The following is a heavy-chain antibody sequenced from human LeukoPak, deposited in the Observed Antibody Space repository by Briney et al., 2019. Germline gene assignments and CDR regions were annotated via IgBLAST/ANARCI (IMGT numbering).Heavy chain of an antibody. Sequence: PKDSVKVSCKASGYTFTSYYMHWVRQAPGQGLEWMGIINPSGGSTSYAQKFQGRVTMTRDTSTSTVYMELSSLRSEDTAVYYCARAGIVVVPAAMPPGYWGQGTLVTVSS. V-gene: IGHV1-46*01. CDR1: GYTFTSYY. J-gene: IGHJ4*02. CDR3: ARAGIVVVPAAMPPGY. CDR2: INPSGGST. D-gene: IGHD2-2*01.